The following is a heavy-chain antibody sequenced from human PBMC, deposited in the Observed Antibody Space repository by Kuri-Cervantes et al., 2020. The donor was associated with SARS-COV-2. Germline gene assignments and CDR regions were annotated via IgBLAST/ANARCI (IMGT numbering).Heavy chain of an antibody. CDR1: GFTFSSYG. CDR3: ARDRVGVHDS. CDR2: ISYDGSNK. Sequence: GGSLRLSCAASGFTFSSYGMHWVRQAPGKGLEWVAVISYDGSNKDYTASGKGRFTISRDNSQNTLYLQTKSLRTEDTALYYCARDRVGVHDSWGQGTLVTVSS. J-gene: IGHJ4*02. V-gene: IGHV3-30*03. D-gene: IGHD2-21*01.